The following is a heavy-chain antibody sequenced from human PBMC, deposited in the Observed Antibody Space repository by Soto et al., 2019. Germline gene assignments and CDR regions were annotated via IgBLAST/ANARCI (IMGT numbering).Heavy chain of an antibody. V-gene: IGHV3-30-3*01. Sequence: GGSLRLSCAASGFTFSSYAMHWVRQAPGKGLEWVAVISYDGSNKYYADSVKGRFTISRDNSKNTLYLQMDSLRAEDTAVYYCARDGQRIMITFGFDPWGQGTLVTVSS. D-gene: IGHD3-16*01. CDR3: ARDGQRIMITFGFDP. CDR1: GFTFSSYA. CDR2: ISYDGSNK. J-gene: IGHJ5*02.